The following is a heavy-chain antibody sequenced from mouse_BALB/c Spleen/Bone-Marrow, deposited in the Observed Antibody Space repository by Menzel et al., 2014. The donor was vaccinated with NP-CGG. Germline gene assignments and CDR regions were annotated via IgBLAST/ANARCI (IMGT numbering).Heavy chain of an antibody. CDR1: GYTFTSYT. J-gene: IGHJ3*01. CDR3: AREARTGAWFTY. D-gene: IGHD4-1*01. CDR2: INPSSGYT. Sequence: VQLVESGAELARPGASVKMSCKASGYTFTSYTIQWVKQRPGQGLEWIGYINPSSGYTDYNQKFKDKTTLTADKSSNTAYMQLTSLTSEGSAVYSCAREARTGAWFTYWGQGTLVTVSA. V-gene: IGHV1-4*02.